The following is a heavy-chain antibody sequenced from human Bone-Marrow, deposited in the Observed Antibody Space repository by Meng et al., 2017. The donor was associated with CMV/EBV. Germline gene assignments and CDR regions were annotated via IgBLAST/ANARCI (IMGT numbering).Heavy chain of an antibody. Sequence: ASVKVSCKASGYTFTSYYMHWVRQAPGQGLEWMGIINPSGGSTSYAQKFQGRVTMTRDTSTSTVYMELSSLRSEDTAVYYCARDYYDFWGGYSSLLMDVWGQGTMVTVSS. D-gene: IGHD3-3*01. CDR3: ARDYYDFWGGYSSLLMDV. V-gene: IGHV1-46*01. J-gene: IGHJ6*02. CDR1: GYTFTSYY. CDR2: INPSGGST.